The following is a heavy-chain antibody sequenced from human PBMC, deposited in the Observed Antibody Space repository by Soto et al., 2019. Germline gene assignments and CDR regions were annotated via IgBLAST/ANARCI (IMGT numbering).Heavy chain of an antibody. CDR2: IKTKTDGGTA. CDR3: TLDWGSGSHY. V-gene: IGHV3-15*01. CDR1: GFTFTNAW. J-gene: IGHJ4*02. D-gene: IGHD6-19*01. Sequence: GGSLRLSCVGSGFTFTNAWMIWVRRAPGKGLEWVGRIKTKTDGGTADYAAPVKGRFTISRDDSKNTLFLHMSSLKSEDTAVYYCTLDWGSGSHYWGQGALVTVSS.